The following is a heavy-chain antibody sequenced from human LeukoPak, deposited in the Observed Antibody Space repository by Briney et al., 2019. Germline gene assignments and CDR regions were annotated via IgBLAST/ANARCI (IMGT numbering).Heavy chain of an antibody. J-gene: IGHJ4*02. V-gene: IGHV1-46*01. CDR3: ARVGINYYDSSGYYIYFDY. Sequence: ASVKVSCKASGYTFTSYYMHWVRQAPGQGLEWMGIINPSGGSTSYAQKFQGRVTMTRDTSTSTVYMELSSLRSEDTAVYYCARVGINYYDSSGYYIYFDYWGQGTLVTVSS. CDR1: GYTFTSYY. D-gene: IGHD3-22*01. CDR2: INPSGGST.